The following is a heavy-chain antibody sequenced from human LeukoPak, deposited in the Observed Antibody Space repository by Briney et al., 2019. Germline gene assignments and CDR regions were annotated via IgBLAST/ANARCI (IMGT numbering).Heavy chain of an antibody. CDR1: GFTFSNYA. J-gene: IGHJ4*02. CDR2: ISGSGGRT. Sequence: GGSLRLSCAASGFTFSNYAMSWVRQAPGKGLEWVSAISGSGGRTAYAGSVKGRFTISRDTSKNTLYLQMNSLRVEDTAMYYCLRGDYRDHWGQGTLVTVSS. CDR3: LRGDYRDH. V-gene: IGHV3-23*01.